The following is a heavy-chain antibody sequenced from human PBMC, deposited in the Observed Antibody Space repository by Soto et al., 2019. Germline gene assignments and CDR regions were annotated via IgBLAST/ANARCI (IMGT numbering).Heavy chain of an antibody. CDR1: GGSTTTYY. V-gene: IGHV4-59*12. J-gene: IGHJ4*02. CDR3: ARGTRLHFVGAYYFDH. D-gene: IGHD3-3*02. CDR2: IFFSGSA. Sequence: SETLSLTCTVSGGSTTTYYWSWIRQPPGKGLEWIGYIFFSGSAKYNSSLESRVTVSVDTSKNQFSLEMSSLTAADTAVYYCARGTRLHFVGAYYFDHWGQGALVTVSS.